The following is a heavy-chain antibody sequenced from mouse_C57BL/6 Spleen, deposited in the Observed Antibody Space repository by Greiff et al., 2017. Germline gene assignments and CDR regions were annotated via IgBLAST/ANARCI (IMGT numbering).Heavy chain of an antibody. CDR1: GYTFTDYY. V-gene: IGHV1-76*01. J-gene: IGHJ1*03. Sequence: QVQLQQSGAELVRPGASVKLSCKASGYTFTDYYINWVKQRPGQGLEWIARIYPGSGNTYYNEKFKGKATLTAEKSSSTAYMQLSSLTSEDSAVYFCARNYYGSSGHFDVWGTGTTVTVSS. CDR3: ARNYYGSSGHFDV. D-gene: IGHD1-1*01. CDR2: IYPGSGNT.